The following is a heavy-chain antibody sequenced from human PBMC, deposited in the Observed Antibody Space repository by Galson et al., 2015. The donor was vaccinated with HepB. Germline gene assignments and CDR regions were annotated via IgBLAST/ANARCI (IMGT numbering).Heavy chain of an antibody. D-gene: IGHD4-17*01. CDR2: INPNSGGT. V-gene: IGHV1-2*02. J-gene: IGHJ3*02. CDR1: GYTFTGYY. Sequence: SVKVSCKASGYTFTGYYMHWVRQAPGQGLEWMGWINPNSGGTNYAQKFQGRVTMTRDTSISTAYMELSRLRSDDTAVYYCARVDYGDYVRDAFDIWGQGTMVTVSS. CDR3: ARVDYGDYVRDAFDI.